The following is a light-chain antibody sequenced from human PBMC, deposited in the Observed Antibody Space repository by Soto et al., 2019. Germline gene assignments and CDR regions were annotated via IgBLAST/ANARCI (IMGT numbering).Light chain of an antibody. Sequence: QSALTQPASVSGSPGQSITISCTGTDSDVGGYNYVSWYQQHPGKAPKLMIFEVSNRLSGVSNRFAGSKSGDTASPTISGLQADDEADYYCSSYSTTFTLDVFGTGTKLTVL. CDR3: SSYSTTFTLDV. V-gene: IGLV2-14*01. J-gene: IGLJ1*01. CDR2: EVS. CDR1: DSDVGGYNY.